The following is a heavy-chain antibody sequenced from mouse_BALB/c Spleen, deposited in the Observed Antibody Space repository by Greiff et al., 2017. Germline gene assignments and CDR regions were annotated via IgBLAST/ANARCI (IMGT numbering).Heavy chain of an antibody. Sequence: QVQLQQSGPGLVQPSQSLSITCTVSGFSLTSYGVHWVRQSPGKGLEWLGVIWSGGSTDYNAAFISRLSISKDNSKSQVFFKMNSLQADDTAIYYCATFYYGNYVYYAMDYWGQGTSVTVSS. CDR1: GFSLTSYG. D-gene: IGHD2-1*01. V-gene: IGHV2-4-1*01. CDR2: IWSGGST. J-gene: IGHJ4*01. CDR3: ATFYYGNYVYYAMDY.